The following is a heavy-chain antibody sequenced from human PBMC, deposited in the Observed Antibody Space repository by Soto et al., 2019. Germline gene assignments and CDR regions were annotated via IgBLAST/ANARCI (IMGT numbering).Heavy chain of an antibody. Sequence: QVQLQESGPGLVKPSQTLSLTCTVSGGSISSGGYYWSWIRQHPGKGLEWIGYIYYSGSTYYNPSLTVRMTGSVDTSKNQFSLKLSSVTAADTAVYDCARGGAYGYYRGDWFDPWGQETLVTVSS. D-gene: IGHD4-17*01. CDR3: ARGGAYGYYRGDWFDP. CDR1: GGSISSGGYY. J-gene: IGHJ5*02. CDR2: IYYSGST. V-gene: IGHV4-31*03.